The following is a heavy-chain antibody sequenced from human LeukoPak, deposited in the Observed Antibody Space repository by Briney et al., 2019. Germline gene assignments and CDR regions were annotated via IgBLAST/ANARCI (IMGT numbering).Heavy chain of an antibody. CDR2: ISWNSGSI. Sequence: GGSLRLSCAASGFTFDDYAMHWVRQAPGKGLEWVSGISWNSGSIGYADSMKGRFTISRDNAKNSLYLQMNSLKSEDTALYYCAKDRALRGRGLYYFDYWSQGTLVTVSS. J-gene: IGHJ4*02. CDR1: GFTFDDYA. CDR3: AKDRALRGRGLYYFDY. D-gene: IGHD3-10*01. V-gene: IGHV3-9*01.